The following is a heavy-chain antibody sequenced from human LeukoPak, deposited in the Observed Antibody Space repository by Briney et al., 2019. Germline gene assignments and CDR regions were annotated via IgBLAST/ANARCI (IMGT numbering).Heavy chain of an antibody. CDR1: GGSISSGGYY. D-gene: IGHD5-18*01. V-gene: IGHV4-30-2*01. J-gene: IGHJ4*02. CDR2: IYHSGST. Sequence: SETLSLTCTVSGGSISSGGYYWSWIRQPPGKGLEWIGYIYHSGSTYYNPSLKSRVTISVDRSKNQFSLKLSSVTAADTAVYYCARDSPAMVNIFDYWGQGTLVTVSS. CDR3: ARDSPAMVNIFDY.